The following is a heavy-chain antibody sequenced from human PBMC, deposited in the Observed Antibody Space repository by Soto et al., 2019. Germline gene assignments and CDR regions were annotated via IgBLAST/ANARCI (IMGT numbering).Heavy chain of an antibody. D-gene: IGHD6-6*01. CDR2: IYHSGST. J-gene: IGHJ4*02. CDR3: ARYSIAARRGIDY. CDR1: GGSVSSGGYS. Sequence: SETLSLTCAVSGGSVSSGGYSWIWIRQPPGKGLEWIGYIYHSGSTYYNPSLKSRVTISVDRSKNQFSLKLSSVTAADTAVYYCARYSIAARRGIDYWGQGTLVTVSS. V-gene: IGHV4-30-2*01.